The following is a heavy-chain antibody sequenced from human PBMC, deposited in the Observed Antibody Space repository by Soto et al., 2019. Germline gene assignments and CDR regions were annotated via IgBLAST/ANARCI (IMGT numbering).Heavy chain of an antibody. J-gene: IGHJ5*02. CDR3: ARGRRGYSYGYDGNWFDP. D-gene: IGHD5-18*01. Sequence: QVQLVQSGAEVKKPGASVKVSCKASGYTFTSYDINWVRQATGQGLEWMGWMNPNSGNTGYAQKFQGRVTMTRNTSIRTAYMELRSLRSEDTAVYYCARGRRGYSYGYDGNWFDPWGQGTLVTVSS. CDR2: MNPNSGNT. CDR1: GYTFTSYD. V-gene: IGHV1-8*01.